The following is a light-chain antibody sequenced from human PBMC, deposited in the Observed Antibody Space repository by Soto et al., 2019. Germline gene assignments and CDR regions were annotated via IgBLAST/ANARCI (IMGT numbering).Light chain of an antibody. CDR3: QQRSNWPSIT. J-gene: IGKJ5*01. CDR1: QSLSSSY. CDR2: GAS. V-gene: IGKV3D-20*02. Sequence: ENVLTQSPGTLSLSPGERATLSCRASQSLSSSYLAWYQQKPGQAPRLLIYGASSRATGIPDRFSGSGSGTDFTLTISSLEPEDFAVYYCQQRSNWPSITFGQGTRLE.